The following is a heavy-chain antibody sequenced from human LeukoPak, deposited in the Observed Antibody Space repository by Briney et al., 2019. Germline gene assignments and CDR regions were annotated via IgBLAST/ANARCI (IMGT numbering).Heavy chain of an antibody. Sequence: ASVKVSCKSSGYTFTGYYMHWVRQAPGQGLEWMGWINPNSGGTNYAQKFQVRVIMTRDTSISTAYMELSRLRSDDTAVYYCARGYCSSSSCYLYYYYGMDVWGQGTTVTVSS. V-gene: IGHV1-2*02. D-gene: IGHD2-2*01. J-gene: IGHJ6*02. CDR3: ARGYCSSSSCYLYYYYGMDV. CDR2: INPNSGGT. CDR1: GYTFTGYY.